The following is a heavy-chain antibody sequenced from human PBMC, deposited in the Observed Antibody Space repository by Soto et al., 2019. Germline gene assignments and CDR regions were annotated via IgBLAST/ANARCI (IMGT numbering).Heavy chain of an antibody. CDR1: GFTFSGSA. J-gene: IGHJ4*02. Sequence: GGSLRLSCAASGFTFSGSAMHWVRQASGKGLEWVGRIRSKANSYATAYAASVKGRFTISRDDSKNTAYLQMNSLKTEDTAVYYCTTDYGDVLSDDWGQGTLVTVSS. CDR3: TTDYGDVLSDD. V-gene: IGHV3-73*01. D-gene: IGHD4-17*01. CDR2: IRSKANSYAT.